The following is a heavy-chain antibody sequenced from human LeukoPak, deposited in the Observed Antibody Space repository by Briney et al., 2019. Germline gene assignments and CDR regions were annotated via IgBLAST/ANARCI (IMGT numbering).Heavy chain of an antibody. V-gene: IGHV3-23*01. CDR3: AKGISADGYNFERGADY. D-gene: IGHD5-24*01. J-gene: IGHJ4*02. CDR1: GFTFATYV. CDR2: VGGDGRVT. Sequence: TGGSLRLSCAASGFTFATYVMTWVRKAPGKGLEWVSSVGGDGRVTYYADSVKGRFTISRDNSKNTIFLQMNSLRVEDTAVYYCAKGISADGYNFERGADYWGQGAQVIVSS.